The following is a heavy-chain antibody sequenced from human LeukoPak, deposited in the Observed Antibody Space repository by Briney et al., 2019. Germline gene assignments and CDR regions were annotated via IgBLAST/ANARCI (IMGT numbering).Heavy chain of an antibody. V-gene: IGHV4-34*01. CDR2: INHSGNT. CDR3: ARGGGYNWFDP. J-gene: IGHJ5*02. D-gene: IGHD3-10*01. CDR1: GGPFSGYY. Sequence: PSETLSLTCAVSGGPFSGYYWSWIRQPPGKGLEWIGEINHSGNTNYNPSLKSRVTISVDTSKNQFSLTLSSVTAADTAVYYCARGGGYNWFDPWGQGTLVTVSS.